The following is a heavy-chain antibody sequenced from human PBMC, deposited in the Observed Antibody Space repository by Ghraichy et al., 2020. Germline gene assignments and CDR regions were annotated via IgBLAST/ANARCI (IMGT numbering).Heavy chain of an antibody. D-gene: IGHD2-15*01. V-gene: IGHV1-24*01. CDR1: GYTLTELS. CDR2: FDPEDGET. CDR3: ATDSGGSSDYSHYYGMDV. Sequence: ASVKVSCKVSGYTLTELSMHWVRQAPGKGLEWMGGFDPEDGETIYAQKFQGRVTMTEDTSTDTAYMELSSLRSEDTAVYYCATDSGGSSDYSHYYGMDVWGQGTTVTVSS. J-gene: IGHJ6*02.